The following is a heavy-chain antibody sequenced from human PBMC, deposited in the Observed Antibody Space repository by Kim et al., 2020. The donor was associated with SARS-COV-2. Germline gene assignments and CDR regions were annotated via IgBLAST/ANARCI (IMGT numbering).Heavy chain of an antibody. Sequence: GGSLRLSCAASGFTFSSYGMHWVRQAPGKGLEWVAVISYDGSNKYYADSVKGRFTISRDNSKNTLYLQMNSLRAEDTAVYYCAKDVPNTWLRSPLVYWGQGTLVTVSS. CDR1: GFTFSSYG. D-gene: IGHD5-12*01. CDR3: AKDVPNTWLRSPLVY. V-gene: IGHV3-30*18. J-gene: IGHJ4*02. CDR2: ISYDGSNK.